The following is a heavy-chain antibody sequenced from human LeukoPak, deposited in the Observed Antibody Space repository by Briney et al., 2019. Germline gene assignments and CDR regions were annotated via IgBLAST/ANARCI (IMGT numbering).Heavy chain of an antibody. CDR3: ARDSYYYGSGSRINWFDP. J-gene: IGHJ5*02. V-gene: IGHV4-31*03. CDR1: GGSISSGGYY. CDR2: IYYSGTT. Sequence: SQTLSLTCTVSGGSISSGGYYWNWIRQHPGKGLEWIGYIYYSGTTNYNPSLKSRVIMSVDTSKNQFSLKLSSVTAADTAVYYCARDSYYYGSGSRINWFDPWGQGTLVTVSS. D-gene: IGHD3-10*01.